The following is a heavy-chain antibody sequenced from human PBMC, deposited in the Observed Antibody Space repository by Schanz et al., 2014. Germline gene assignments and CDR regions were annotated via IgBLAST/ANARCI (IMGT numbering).Heavy chain of an antibody. J-gene: IGHJ4*02. CDR1: GFTFSSYA. CDR2: ISGRDGST. CDR3: AKNQYDDVDLSSFYFDF. V-gene: IGHV3-23*01. Sequence: EVQLLESGGGLVQPGGSLRLSCAASGFTFSSYAMTWVRQAPGMGLEWVSAISGRDGSTYYADSVRGRFTISRDNSKNTLYLQMNSLRAEDTAVYYCAKNQYDDVDLSSFYFDFWGQGTLVTVSS. D-gene: IGHD3-10*02.